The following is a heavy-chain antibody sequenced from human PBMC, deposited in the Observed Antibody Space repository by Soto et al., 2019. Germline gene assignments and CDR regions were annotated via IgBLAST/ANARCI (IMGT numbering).Heavy chain of an antibody. CDR3: AKTRVATIQTGYFDL. V-gene: IGHV3-9*01. CDR1: GFTFDDYA. CDR2: ISWNSGSI. Sequence: EVPLVESGGGLVQPGRSLRLSCAASGFTFDDYAMHWVRQAPGKGLEWVSGISWNSGSIGYADSVKGRFTISRDNAKNSLYLQMNSLRAEDTALYYCAKTRVATIQTGYFDLWGRGTLVTVSS. J-gene: IGHJ2*01. D-gene: IGHD5-12*01.